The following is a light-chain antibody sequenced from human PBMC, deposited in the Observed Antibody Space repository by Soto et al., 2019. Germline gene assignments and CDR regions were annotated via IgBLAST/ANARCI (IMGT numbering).Light chain of an antibody. CDR3: QQYGSSSWT. CDR2: GAS. J-gene: IGKJ1*01. V-gene: IGKV3-20*01. Sequence: EIVLTQSPGTLSLSPGERATLSCRASQSVSSTYLAWYQQQPGQDPRLLIYGASNRATGIPDRFSGSGSGTDFTLTISRLEPEDFAVYYCQQYGSSSWTFGQGTKVEIK. CDR1: QSVSSTY.